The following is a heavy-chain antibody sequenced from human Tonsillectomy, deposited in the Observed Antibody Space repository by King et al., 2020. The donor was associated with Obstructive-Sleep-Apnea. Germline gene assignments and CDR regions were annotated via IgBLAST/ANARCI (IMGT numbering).Heavy chain of an antibody. Sequence: QLVQSGAEVKKPGESLKISCKGSGYSFTSYWIGWVRQMPGKGLEWMGIIYPGDSDTRYSPSFQGQVTISADKSISTAYLQWSSLKASDTAMYYCARPLYYYDSSGYYYDRYGMDVWGQGTTVTVSS. V-gene: IGHV5-51*01. CDR2: IYPGDSDT. D-gene: IGHD3-22*01. J-gene: IGHJ6*02. CDR3: ARPLYYYDSSGYYYDRYGMDV. CDR1: GYSFTSYW.